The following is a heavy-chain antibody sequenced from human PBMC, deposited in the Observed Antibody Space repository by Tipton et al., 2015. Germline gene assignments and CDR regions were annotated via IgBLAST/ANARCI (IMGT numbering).Heavy chain of an antibody. CDR1: EDTFYKYY. J-gene: IGHJ5*02. Sequence: QLVQSGAEVKKPGASVQLSCKTPEDTFYKYYIHWVRQAPGQGLEWMGGLFPILRTPNYAQKFQGRVTITADESSSTSYMELTGLTSEDTAVYYCARDKCRGRRCYPGTGWFDPWGQGTLVTVSS. CDR2: LFPILRTP. V-gene: IGHV1-69*13. D-gene: IGHD2-15*01. CDR3: ARDKCRGRRCYPGTGWFDP.